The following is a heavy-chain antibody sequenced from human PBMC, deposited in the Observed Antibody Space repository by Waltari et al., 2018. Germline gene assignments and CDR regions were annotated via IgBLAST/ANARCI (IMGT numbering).Heavy chain of an antibody. CDR1: GFTFSSYG. CDR3: AKEATTMVQGVIITTQADY. D-gene: IGHD3-10*01. CDR2: IRYDGSNK. V-gene: IGHV3-30*02. J-gene: IGHJ4*02. Sequence: QVQLVESGGGVVQPGGSLRLSCAASGFTFSSYGMHWVRQAPGKGLEWVAFIRYDGSNKYYADSVKGRFTISRDNSKNTLYLQMNSLRAEDTAVYYCAKEATTMVQGVIITTQADYWGQGTLVTVSS.